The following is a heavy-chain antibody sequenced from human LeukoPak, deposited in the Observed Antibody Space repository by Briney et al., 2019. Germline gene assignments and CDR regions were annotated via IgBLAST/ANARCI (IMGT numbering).Heavy chain of an antibody. CDR1: GFTFSIYG. Sequence: GGSLRLSCAASGFTFSIYGMHWVRQAPCEGLEWVAVIWNDGSNKYYADSVKGRFTISRDNSKNTLYLQMNSLRAEDTAVYSRARASGPFDYWGQGTLVTVSS. CDR3: ARASGPFDY. D-gene: IGHD3-10*01. CDR2: IWNDGSNK. V-gene: IGHV3-33*01. J-gene: IGHJ4*02.